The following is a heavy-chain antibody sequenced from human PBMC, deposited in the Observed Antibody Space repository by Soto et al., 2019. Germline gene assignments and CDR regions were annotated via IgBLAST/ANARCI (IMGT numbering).Heavy chain of an antibody. Sequence: GGSLRLSCAASGFTFSSYAMSWVRQAPGKGLEWVSAISGSGGSTYYADSVKGRFTISRDNSKNTLYLQMNSLRAEDTAVYYCAKDRAVAAAAQLAPYMDVWGKGTTVTVSS. D-gene: IGHD6-13*01. CDR2: ISGSGGST. CDR1: GFTFSSYA. J-gene: IGHJ6*03. V-gene: IGHV3-23*01. CDR3: AKDRAVAAAAQLAPYMDV.